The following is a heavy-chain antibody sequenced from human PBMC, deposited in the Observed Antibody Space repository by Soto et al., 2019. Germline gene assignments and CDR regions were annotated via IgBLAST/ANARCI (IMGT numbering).Heavy chain of an antibody. CDR1: GFTFSSYG. CDR2: ISYDGSNK. V-gene: IGHV3-30*18. J-gene: IGHJ6*02. Sequence: QVQLVESGGGVVQPGRSLRLSCAASGFTFSSYGMHWVRLAPGKGLEWVAVISYDGSNKYYADSVKGRFTISRDNSKNTLYLQMNSLRAEDTAVYYCAKTKGMDVWGQGTTVTVSS. CDR3: AKTKGMDV.